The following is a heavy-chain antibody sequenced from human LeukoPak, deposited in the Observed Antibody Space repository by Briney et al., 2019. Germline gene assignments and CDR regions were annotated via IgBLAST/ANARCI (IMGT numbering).Heavy chain of an antibody. Sequence: SQTLSLTCTVSGGSISSGSYYWSWIRQPAGKGLEWIGRIYTSGSTNYNPALKRRVTISVDTSTNQFALKMTSVTDADTAVYFCARHRLEGDTFDIWGQGTKVTVSS. J-gene: IGHJ3*02. CDR2: IYTSGST. D-gene: IGHD3-3*01. CDR3: ARHRLEGDTFDI. CDR1: GGSISSGSYY. V-gene: IGHV4-61*02.